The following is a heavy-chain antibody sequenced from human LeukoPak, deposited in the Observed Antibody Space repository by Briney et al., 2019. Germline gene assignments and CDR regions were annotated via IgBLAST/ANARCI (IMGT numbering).Heavy chain of an antibody. CDR1: GYSISSGYY. CDR2: IYTSGST. V-gene: IGHV4-4*07. CDR3: ARDSQREGAFDI. Sequence: PSETLSLTCAVSGYSISSGYYWSWLRPPAGKGLEWIGRIYTSGSTNYNPSLKCRVSMSVDTSKNQFSLKLSTVTAADTAVYYCARDSQREGAFDIWGQGTMVTVSS. J-gene: IGHJ3*02.